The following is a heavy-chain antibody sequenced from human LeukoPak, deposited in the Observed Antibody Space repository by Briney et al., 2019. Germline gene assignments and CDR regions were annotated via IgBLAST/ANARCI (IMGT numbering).Heavy chain of an antibody. CDR1: GYTFTGHC. V-gene: IGHV1-2*02. CDR3: ARDSRAPDY. Sequence: GASVKVSCKASGYTFTGHCIHWVRQAPGQGLEWVGWINPNSGGTNYAQKFQGRVTMARDTSISTAYMELSRLTSDDTAFYYCARDSRAPDYWGQGTPVTVSS. J-gene: IGHJ4*02. CDR2: INPNSGGT.